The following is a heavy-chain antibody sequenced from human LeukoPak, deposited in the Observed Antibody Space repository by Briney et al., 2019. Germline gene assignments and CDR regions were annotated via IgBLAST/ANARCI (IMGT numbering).Heavy chain of an antibody. CDR2: IYYSGST. CDR3: ARGIRRDFWSGYYSWVPHYYYMDV. D-gene: IGHD3-3*01. V-gene: IGHV4-61*08. CDR1: GGSISSGDYY. Sequence: SETLSLTCAVSGGSISSGDYYWSWISQPPGKGLEWIGYIYYSGSTNYNPSLKSRVTISVDTSKNQFSLKLSSVTAADTAVYYCARGIRRDFWSGYYSWVPHYYYMDVWGKGTTVTVSS. J-gene: IGHJ6*03.